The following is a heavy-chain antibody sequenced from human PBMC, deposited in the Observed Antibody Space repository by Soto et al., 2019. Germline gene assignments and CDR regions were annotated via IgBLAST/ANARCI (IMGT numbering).Heavy chain of an antibody. J-gene: IGHJ5*01. CDR1: SGSISSYY. CDR3: ARVMAPGNWFDP. CDR2: IFYSGST. V-gene: IGHV4-59*01. D-gene: IGHD3-10*01. Sequence: SETLSLTCTVSSGSISSYYWSWFRQPPGKGLEWIGYIFYSGSTKYNSSLKSRVTISVDTSKKQFSLKLSSVTAADTAVYYCARVMAPGNWFDPWGQGTLVTVS.